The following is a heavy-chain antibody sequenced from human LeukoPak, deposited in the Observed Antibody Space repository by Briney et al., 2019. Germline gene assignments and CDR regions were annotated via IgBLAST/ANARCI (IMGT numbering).Heavy chain of an antibody. V-gene: IGHV4-4*07. Sequence: ASETLSLTCTVSGGSISSYYWSWIRQPAGNGLEWIGRIYTSGSTNYNPSLKSRVTMSVDTSKNQFSLKLSSVTAADTAVYYCARDLYCSSASCYMGWNYYYYYMDVWGKGTTVTVSS. D-gene: IGHD2-2*02. CDR1: GGSISSYY. J-gene: IGHJ6*03. CDR2: IYTSGST. CDR3: ARDLYCSSASCYMGWNYYYYYMDV.